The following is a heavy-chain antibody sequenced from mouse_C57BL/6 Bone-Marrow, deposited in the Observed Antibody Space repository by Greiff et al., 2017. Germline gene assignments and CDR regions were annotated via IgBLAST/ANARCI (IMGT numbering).Heavy chain of an antibody. V-gene: IGHV1-26*01. CDR1: GYTFTDYY. CDR3: ARPYYYGRYAMDY. D-gene: IGHD1-1*01. CDR2: LNPNNGGT. Sequence: VQLQQSGPELVKPGASVKISCKASGYTFTDYYMNWVKQSHGKSLEWIGDLNPNNGGTSYNQKFKGKATLTVDKSSSTAYMELRSLTSEDSAVYYCARPYYYGRYAMDYWGQGTSVTVSS. J-gene: IGHJ4*01.